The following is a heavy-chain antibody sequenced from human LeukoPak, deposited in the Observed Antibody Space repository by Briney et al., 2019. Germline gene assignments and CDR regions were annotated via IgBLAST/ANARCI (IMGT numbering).Heavy chain of an antibody. J-gene: IGHJ6*03. CDR1: GYTFTSYG. Sequence: ASVKVSCKASGYTFTSYGISWVRQAPGQGLEWMGWISAYNGNTNYAQKLQGRVTMTTDTPTSTAYMELRSLRSDDTAVYYCARARGIVVVVAATGSYYYMDVWGKGTTVTVSS. D-gene: IGHD2-15*01. CDR3: ARARGIVVVVAATGSYYYMDV. V-gene: IGHV1-18*01. CDR2: ISAYNGNT.